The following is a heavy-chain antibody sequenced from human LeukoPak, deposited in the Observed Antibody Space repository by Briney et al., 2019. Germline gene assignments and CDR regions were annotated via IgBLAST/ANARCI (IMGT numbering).Heavy chain of an antibody. D-gene: IGHD1-26*01. Sequence: ASVKVSCKASGYSFTIYSISWVRQAPGQGLEWMGWISTYNGNTNYAQELQGRVTMTTDTSTSTAYMELRSLRSDDTAVYYCARSRELTYYYMDVWGKGTTVTVSS. V-gene: IGHV1-18*01. CDR1: GYSFTIYS. CDR3: ARSRELTYYYMDV. J-gene: IGHJ6*03. CDR2: ISTYNGNT.